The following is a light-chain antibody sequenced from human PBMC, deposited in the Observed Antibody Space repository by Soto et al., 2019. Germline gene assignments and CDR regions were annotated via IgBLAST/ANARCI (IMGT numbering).Light chain of an antibody. CDR1: QDTRGF. Sequence: DIQLTQSPPFLSASVGDRVTITCRARQDTRGFLAWYQKIPGRAPKLLIFGASFLQDGVPSSFSGSRSGTEFPLTITNLQPEDSASYYGQQLDSYPKTLGQGTKVEIK. V-gene: IGKV1-9*01. CDR3: QQLDSYPKT. J-gene: IGKJ1*01. CDR2: GAS.